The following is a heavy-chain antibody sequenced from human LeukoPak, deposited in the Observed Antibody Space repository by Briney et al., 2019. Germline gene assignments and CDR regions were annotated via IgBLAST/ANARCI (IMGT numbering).Heavy chain of an antibody. Sequence: GGSLRLSCAASGFTFSSYWMSWIRQAPGKGLEWVANIKQDGSEKYYVDSVKGRFTISRDNAKNSLYLQMNSLRAEDTAVYYCARAKTRGSYSPLDAFDIWGQGTMVTVSS. CDR2: IKQDGSEK. J-gene: IGHJ3*02. CDR1: GFTFSSYW. V-gene: IGHV3-7*04. D-gene: IGHD1-26*01. CDR3: ARAKTRGSYSPLDAFDI.